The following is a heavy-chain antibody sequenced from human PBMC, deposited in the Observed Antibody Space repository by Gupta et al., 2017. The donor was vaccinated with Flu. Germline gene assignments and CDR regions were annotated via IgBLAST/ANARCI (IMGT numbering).Heavy chain of an antibody. CDR3: ARNRGWEQFDY. J-gene: IGHJ4*02. Sequence: EVQLVESGGGLVQPGGSVRLSCAASGFTFSDSWMNWVRQAPGKGLEWVANINQDGSTKNYVDSLKGRFTVSKDNAKNSLYLQMDSLRAEDTAGYFCARNRGWEQFDYWGQGTLVTVSS. D-gene: IGHD5-24*01. V-gene: IGHV3-7*01. CDR2: INQDGSTK. CDR1: GFTFSDSW.